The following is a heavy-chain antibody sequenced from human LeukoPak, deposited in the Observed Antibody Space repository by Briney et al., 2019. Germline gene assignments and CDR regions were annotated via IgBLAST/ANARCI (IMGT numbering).Heavy chain of an antibody. D-gene: IGHD3-3*01. J-gene: IGHJ4*02. CDR1: GYTFTSYY. Sequence: ASVKVSCKASGYTFTSYYMHWVRQAPGQGLEWMGIINPSGGSTSYAQKFQGRGTMTRDKSTSTVYIELNSLRSEDTAVYYCARATRSITIFGVVISGADHEGKRDFFDYWGQGTLVTVSS. V-gene: IGHV1-46*01. CDR3: ARATRSITIFGVVISGADHEGKRDFFDY. CDR2: INPSGGST.